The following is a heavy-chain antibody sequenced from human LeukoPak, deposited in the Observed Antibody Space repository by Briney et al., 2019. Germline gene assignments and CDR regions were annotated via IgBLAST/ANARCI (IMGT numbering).Heavy chain of an antibody. CDR3: ARQPSYGDYARFWFDP. CDR2: SYDGSNK. V-gene: IGHV3-30*03. Sequence: SYDGSNKYYADSVKGRFTISRDNSKNTLYLQMNSLRAEDTAVYYCARQPSYGDYARFWFDPWGQGTLVTVSS. D-gene: IGHD4-17*01. J-gene: IGHJ5*02.